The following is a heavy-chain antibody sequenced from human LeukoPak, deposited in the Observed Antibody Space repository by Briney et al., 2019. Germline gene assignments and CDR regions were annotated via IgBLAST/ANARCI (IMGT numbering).Heavy chain of an antibody. J-gene: IGHJ4*02. CDR2: ISSSGSTI. CDR1: GFTFSDYY. Sequence: GGSLRLSCAASGFTFSDYYMSWIRQAPGKGLEWISYISSSGSTIFQADSMKGRFTISRDNAKSSLYLQMNNLRVEDTAVYYCARVSSQQLKWGQGTLVTVSS. V-gene: IGHV3-11*01. CDR3: ARVSSQQLK. D-gene: IGHD6-13*01.